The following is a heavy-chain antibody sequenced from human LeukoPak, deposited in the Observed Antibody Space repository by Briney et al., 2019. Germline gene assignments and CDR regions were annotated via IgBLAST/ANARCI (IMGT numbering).Heavy chain of an antibody. J-gene: IGHJ5*02. D-gene: IGHD2-15*01. CDR2: IYHSGST. CDR1: GYSISSGYY. CDR3: ARHSVYCSGGSCYARLYNRFDP. V-gene: IGHV4-38-2*02. Sequence: SETLSLTCTVSGYSISSGYYWGWIRQPPGKGLEWIGSIYHSGSTYYNPSLKSRVTISIDTSKNQFSLKLSSVTAADTAVYYCARHSVYCSGGSCYARLYNRFDPWGQGTLVTVSS.